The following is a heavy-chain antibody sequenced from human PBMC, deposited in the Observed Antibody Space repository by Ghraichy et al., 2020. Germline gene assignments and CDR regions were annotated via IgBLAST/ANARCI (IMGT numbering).Heavy chain of an antibody. V-gene: IGHV1-2*02. D-gene: IGHD3-9*01. Sequence: ASVKVSCKASGYTFTGYYMHWVRQAPGQGLEWMGWINPNSGGTNYAQKFQGRVTMTRDTSISTAYMELSRLRSDDTAVYYCARWYYDILTGYKGNFDYWGQGTLVTVSS. CDR2: INPNSGGT. CDR1: GYTFTGYY. J-gene: IGHJ4*02. CDR3: ARWYYDILTGYKGNFDY.